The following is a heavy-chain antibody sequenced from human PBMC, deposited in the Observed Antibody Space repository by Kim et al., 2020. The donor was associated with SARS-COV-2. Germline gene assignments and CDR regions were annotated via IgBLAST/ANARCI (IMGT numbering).Heavy chain of an antibody. Sequence: GGSLRLSCAASGFTFSSYGMHWVRQAPGKGLEWVAVIWYDGSNKYYADSVKGRFTISRDNSKNTLYLQMNSLRAEDTAVYYCAREYGSGSYYILNYYYGMDVWGQGTTVTVSS. CDR3: AREYGSGSYYILNYYYGMDV. D-gene: IGHD3-10*01. CDR1: GFTFSSYG. J-gene: IGHJ6*02. V-gene: IGHV3-33*01. CDR2: IWYDGSNK.